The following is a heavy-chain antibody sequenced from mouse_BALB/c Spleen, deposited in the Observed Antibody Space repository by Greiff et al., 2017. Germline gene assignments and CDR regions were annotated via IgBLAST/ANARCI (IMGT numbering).Heavy chain of an antibody. J-gene: IGHJ4*01. CDR2: ISSGGSYT. Sequence: EVPGVESGGGLVKPGGSLKLSCAASGFTFSSYTMSWVRQTPEKRLEWVATISSGGSYTYYPDSVKGRFTISRDNAKNTLYLQMSSLKSEDTAMYYCTRDEGSYAMDYWGQGTSVTVSS. CDR3: TRDEGSYAMDY. V-gene: IGHV5-6-4*01. CDR1: GFTFSSYT.